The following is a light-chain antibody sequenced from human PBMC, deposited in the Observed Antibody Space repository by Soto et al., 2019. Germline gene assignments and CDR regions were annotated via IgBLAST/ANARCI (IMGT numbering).Light chain of an antibody. Sequence: DIQMTQSPSSLSASVGDRVTITCRASQSINTWLAWYQQKPGNAPKLLIYRASTLVNGVPSRFSGRGSGTEFTLTISSLQADDVSIYYCQQYETYSDTFGPGTKVDLK. CDR3: QQYETYSDT. V-gene: IGKV1-5*03. CDR1: QSINTW. J-gene: IGKJ3*01. CDR2: RAS.